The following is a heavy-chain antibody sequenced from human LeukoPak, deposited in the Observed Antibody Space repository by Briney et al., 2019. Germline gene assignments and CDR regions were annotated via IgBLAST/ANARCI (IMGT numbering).Heavy chain of an antibody. Sequence: SETLSLTCTVSGGSISSYYWSWIRQPAGKGLEWIGRIYTSGTTNYNPSLKSRVTMSVDTSKNQFSLKLSSVTAADTAVYYCARRSYYGSGSYSRYYYYYMDVWGKGTTVTISS. CDR1: GGSISSYY. V-gene: IGHV4-4*07. D-gene: IGHD3-10*01. J-gene: IGHJ6*03. CDR3: ARRSYYGSGSYSRYYYYYMDV. CDR2: IYTSGTT.